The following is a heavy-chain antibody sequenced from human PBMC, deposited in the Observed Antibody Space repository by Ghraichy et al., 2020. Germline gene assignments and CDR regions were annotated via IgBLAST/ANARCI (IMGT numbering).Heavy chain of an antibody. J-gene: IGHJ4*02. CDR3: VRGPTRGFDY. Sequence: ASVKVSCKVASSHFCAHVTLWELQARRQGLEWMGWMNPTSGNTGYAQKFQGRVTMTRNTSTMTAYMELSSLRSDDTAVYYCVRGPTRGFDYWGQGTQVTVSS. V-gene: IGHV1-8*01. CDR1: SSHFCAHV. CDR2: MNPTSGNT.